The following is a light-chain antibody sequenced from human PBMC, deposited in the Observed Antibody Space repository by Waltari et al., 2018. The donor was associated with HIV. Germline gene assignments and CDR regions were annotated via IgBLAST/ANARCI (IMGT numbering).Light chain of an antibody. CDR2: EVS. V-gene: IGLV2-8*01. CDR1: SIAVGGYNY. Sequence: QPALILPPSASGSPGQSVSISRTGPSIAVGGYNYVSCDQQHPGKAPKPLICEVSARPSGVPARFSGSKSGNTASLTVSGLQAEDEADYYCSSYSGGNNFDVVFGGWPKLTVL. CDR3: SSYSGGNNFDVV. J-gene: IGLJ2*01.